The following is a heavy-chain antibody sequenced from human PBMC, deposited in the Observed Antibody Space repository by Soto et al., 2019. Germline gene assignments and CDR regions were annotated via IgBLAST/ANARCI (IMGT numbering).Heavy chain of an antibody. D-gene: IGHD2-2*01. CDR3: ARAEGYSSTCGLFDA. CDR1: GASISSGFYY. Sequence: QVQLQESGPGLVKPSQTLSLTCTVSGASISSGFYYWTWIRQFPGKGLEWIGYIYYRGSTYYNPSLKSRLTMSIDTSKTQFSLKLTSVTAADTAVYYCARAEGYSSTCGLFDAWGQGTLVALSS. J-gene: IGHJ5*02. CDR2: IYYRGST. V-gene: IGHV4-31*03.